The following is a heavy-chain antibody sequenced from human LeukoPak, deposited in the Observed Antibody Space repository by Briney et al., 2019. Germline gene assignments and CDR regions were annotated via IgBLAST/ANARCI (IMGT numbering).Heavy chain of an antibody. J-gene: IGHJ4*02. CDR1: GLTFSSYA. Sequence: PGGSLRLSCAASGLTFSSYAMHWARQAPGKGLEWVAVISYDGSNKYYADSVKGRFTISRDNSKNTLYLQMNSLRAEDTAVYYCARVLYSGSYFDYWGQGTLVTVSS. D-gene: IGHD1-26*01. CDR3: ARVLYSGSYFDY. CDR2: ISYDGSNK. V-gene: IGHV3-30-3*01.